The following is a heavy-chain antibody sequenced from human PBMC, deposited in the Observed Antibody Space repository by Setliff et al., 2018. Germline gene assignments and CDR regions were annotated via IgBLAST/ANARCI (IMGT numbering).Heavy chain of an antibody. V-gene: IGHV1-2*02. D-gene: IGHD3-22*01. CDR3: ARGVSGTPVRFDY. CDR1: GYPFVGYY. J-gene: IGHJ4*02. CDR2: IDPKSGRT. Sequence: ASVKVSCKTSGYPFVGYYIYWMRQAPGQGLEWMGWIDPKSGRTKYAVKFQGRVTMTRDTSISTAYMELSSLRSDDTAVYYCARGVSGTPVRFDYWGQGTLVTVSS.